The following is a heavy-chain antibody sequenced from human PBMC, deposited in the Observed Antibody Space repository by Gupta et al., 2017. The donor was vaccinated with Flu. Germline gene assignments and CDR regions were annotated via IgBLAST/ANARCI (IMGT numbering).Heavy chain of an antibody. CDR1: GFTFSSYS. CDR3: ARRRRFDY. CDR2: ISSSSSYI. V-gene: IGHV3-21*01. J-gene: IGHJ4*02. Sequence: EVQLVESGGGLVKPGGSLRLSCAASGFTFSSYSMNWVRQAPGKGLEWVSSISSSSSYIDYADSMKGRFTISRDNAKNSLYLQMNSLRAEDTAVYYCARRRRFDYWGQGTLVTVSS.